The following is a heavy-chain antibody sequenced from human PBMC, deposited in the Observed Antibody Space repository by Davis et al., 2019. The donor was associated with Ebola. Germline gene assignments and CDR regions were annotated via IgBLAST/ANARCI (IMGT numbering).Heavy chain of an antibody. CDR1: GFTFSIYG. J-gene: IGHJ4*02. Sequence: GGSLRLSCAASGFTFSIYGLYWVRQAPGKGLEWVATISGKTGNTYYEDSVKGRFTVSRDNSKNTLYLQMNSLRAEDTAVYYCAKAEYYYDSSGYYYASTRYYFDYWGQGTLVTVSS. D-gene: IGHD3-22*01. CDR2: ISGKTGNT. CDR3: AKAEYYYDSSGYYYASTRYYFDY. V-gene: IGHV3-23*01.